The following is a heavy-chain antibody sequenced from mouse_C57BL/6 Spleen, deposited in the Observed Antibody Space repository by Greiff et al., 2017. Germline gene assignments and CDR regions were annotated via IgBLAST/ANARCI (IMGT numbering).Heavy chain of an antibody. CDR3: TREGVTAVVADWYFDV. CDR2: IDPETGGT. CDR1: GYTFTDYE. D-gene: IGHD1-1*01. Sequence: VKVVESGAELVRPGASVTLSCKASGYTFTDYEMHWVKQTPVHGLEWIGAIDPETGGTAYNQKFKGKAILTADKSSSTAYMELRSLTSEDSAVYYCTREGVTAVVADWYFDVWGTGTTVTVSS. J-gene: IGHJ1*03. V-gene: IGHV1-15*01.